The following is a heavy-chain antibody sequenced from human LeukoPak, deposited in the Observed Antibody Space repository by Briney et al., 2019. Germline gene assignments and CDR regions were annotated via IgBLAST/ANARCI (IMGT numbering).Heavy chain of an antibody. CDR3: ARDLGSYYYGSGSYPY. D-gene: IGHD3-10*01. CDR1: GGTFSSYT. CDR2: FIPILGIA. V-gene: IGHV1-69*04. J-gene: IGHJ4*02. Sequence: SVKVSCKASGGTFSSYTISWVRQAPGQGLEWMGRFIPILGIANYAQKFQGRVTITADKSTSTAYMELSSLRSEDTAVYYCARDLGSYYYGSGSYPYWGQGTLVTVSS.